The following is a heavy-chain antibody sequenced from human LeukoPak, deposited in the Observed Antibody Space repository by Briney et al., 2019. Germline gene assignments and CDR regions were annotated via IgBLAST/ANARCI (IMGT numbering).Heavy chain of an antibody. CDR1: GYTFNTFG. Sequence: ASVKVSCKASGYTFNTFGISWVRQAPGQGLEWMGWISPYNSNTNYAQKLQGRVTMTTDTFTSTAYMELRSLRSDDSAVYFCARDPTKDSSGWNGFDYWGQGTLVTVSS. J-gene: IGHJ4*02. CDR2: ISPYNSNT. CDR3: ARDPTKDSSGWNGFDY. V-gene: IGHV1-18*01. D-gene: IGHD6-19*01.